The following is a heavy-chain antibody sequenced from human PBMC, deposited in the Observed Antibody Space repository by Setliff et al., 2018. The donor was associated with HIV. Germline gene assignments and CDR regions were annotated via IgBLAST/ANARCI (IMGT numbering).Heavy chain of an antibody. D-gene: IGHD3-22*01. J-gene: IGHJ5*02. CDR2: IHPNRGGT. Sequence: GASVKVSCKASGYTFSDYFIHWVRQAPGQGLEWMGWIHPNRGGTNYAQKFQGRVTMTRDTSINTAYVELRSLRLDDTAVYFCARGRTYDSSGYIGNWFDPWGQGTLVTVSS. V-gene: IGHV1-2*02. CDR1: GYTFSDYF. CDR3: ARGRTYDSSGYIGNWFDP.